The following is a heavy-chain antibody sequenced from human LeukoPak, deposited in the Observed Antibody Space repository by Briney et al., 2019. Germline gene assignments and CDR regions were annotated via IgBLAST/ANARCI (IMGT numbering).Heavy chain of an antibody. Sequence: SETLSLTCTVSGGSISSYYWSWIRQPPGEGLEWIGYIYYSGSTNYNPSLKSRVTISVDTSKNQFSLKLSSVTAADTAVYYCARGTQLWLSVDYWGQGTLVTVSS. J-gene: IGHJ4*02. CDR3: ARGTQLWLSVDY. CDR2: IYYSGST. CDR1: GGSISSYY. D-gene: IGHD5-18*01. V-gene: IGHV4-59*01.